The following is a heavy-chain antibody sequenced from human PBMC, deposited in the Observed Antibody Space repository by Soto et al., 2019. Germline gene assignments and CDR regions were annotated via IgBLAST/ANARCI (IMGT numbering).Heavy chain of an antibody. Sequence: QVQLQQWGAGLLKPSETLSLTCAVYGGSFSGYYWSWIRQPPGKGLEWIGEINHSGSTNYNPSLKIRVTISVDTSKNQFSLKLSSVTAADTAVYYCARPKTRRANYFVYWGQGTLVTVSS. J-gene: IGHJ4*02. CDR3: ARPKTRRANYFVY. D-gene: IGHD4-17*01. V-gene: IGHV4-34*01. CDR1: GGSFSGYY. CDR2: INHSGST.